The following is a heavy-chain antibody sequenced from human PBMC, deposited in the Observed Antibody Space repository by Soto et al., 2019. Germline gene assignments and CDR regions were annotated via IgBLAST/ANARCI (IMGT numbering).Heavy chain of an antibody. J-gene: IGHJ4*02. CDR2: ISGDRGDI. D-gene: IGHD3-10*01. Sequence: EVQLVESGGGLVKPGGSLRLSCAASGFTFSNYIMNWVRQAPGKGLEWVSSISGDRGDIYYADSVKGRFTISRDNAKNSLQLLKNSLRVEATDVFYCARSRYYYASIGDSYNFDSWGQGTLVTVSS. CDR1: GFTFSNYI. V-gene: IGHV3-21*01. CDR3: ARSRYYYASIGDSYNFDS.